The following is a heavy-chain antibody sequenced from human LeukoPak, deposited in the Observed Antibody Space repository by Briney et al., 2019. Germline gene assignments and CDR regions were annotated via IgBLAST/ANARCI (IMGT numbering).Heavy chain of an antibody. Sequence: PGGSLRLSCAASGFTFSSYGMHWVRQAPGKGLEWVAVIWYDGSNKYYADSMKGRFTISRDNSKNTLYLQMNSLRAEDTAVYYCARDRQADSSRSFDYWGQGTLVTVSS. CDR3: ARDRQADSSRSFDY. CDR2: IWYDGSNK. J-gene: IGHJ4*02. D-gene: IGHD6-13*01. CDR1: GFTFSSYG. V-gene: IGHV3-33*01.